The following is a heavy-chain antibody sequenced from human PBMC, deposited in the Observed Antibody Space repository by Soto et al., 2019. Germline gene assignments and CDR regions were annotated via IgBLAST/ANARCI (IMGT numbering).Heavy chain of an antibody. J-gene: IGHJ6*02. Sequence: EVQLVESGGGLVQPGGSLRLSCAASGFTVSSNYMSWVRQAPGKGLEWVSVIYSGGSTYYADSVKGRFTISRDNSKNTLYLQMNGLRAEDTAVYYCARDKVEGYSGYDAPNDVWGQGTTVTVSS. D-gene: IGHD5-12*01. CDR1: GFTVSSNY. CDR3: ARDKVEGYSGYDAPNDV. V-gene: IGHV3-66*01. CDR2: IYSGGST.